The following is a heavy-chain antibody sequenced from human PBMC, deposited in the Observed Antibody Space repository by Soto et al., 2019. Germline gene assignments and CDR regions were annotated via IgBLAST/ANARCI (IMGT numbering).Heavy chain of an antibody. Sequence: GGSLRLSCAASGFTFSSYGMHWVRQAPGKGLEWVAVIWYDGSNKYYTDSVKGRFTISRDNSKSTLYLQMNSLRAEETAVYYCARDHHTAMVQDVWGQGTTVTVSS. CDR3: ARDHHTAMVQDV. CDR2: IWYDGSNK. J-gene: IGHJ6*02. V-gene: IGHV3-33*01. CDR1: GFTFSSYG. D-gene: IGHD5-18*01.